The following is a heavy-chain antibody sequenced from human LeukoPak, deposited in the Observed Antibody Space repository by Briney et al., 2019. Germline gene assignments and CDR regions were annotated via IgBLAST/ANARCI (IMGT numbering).Heavy chain of an antibody. Sequence: SVKVSCKASGGTFSSYAISWVRQAPGQGLEWMGGIIPIFGTANYAQKFQGRVTITADESTSTAYMELSSLRSEDTAVYYCARDSNAYSGSYHWGQGTLVTVSS. CDR3: ARDSNAYSGSYH. D-gene: IGHD1-26*01. J-gene: IGHJ5*02. CDR2: IIPIFGTA. CDR1: GGTFSSYA. V-gene: IGHV1-69*13.